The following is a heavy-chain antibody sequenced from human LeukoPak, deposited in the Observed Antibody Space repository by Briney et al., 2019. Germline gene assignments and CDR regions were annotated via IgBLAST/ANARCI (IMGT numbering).Heavy chain of an antibody. D-gene: IGHD6-19*01. V-gene: IGHV1-69*06. CDR2: IIPIFGKA. CDR1: GGTFSSYA. J-gene: IGHJ5*02. CDR3: ARDAGGSHSSGWAGWFDP. Sequence: ASVKVSCKASGGTFSSYAISWVRQAPGQGLEWMGRIIPIFGKANYAQKFQGRVTITADKSTSTAYMELSSLRSEDTAVYYCARDAGGSHSSGWAGWFDPWGQGTLVTVSS.